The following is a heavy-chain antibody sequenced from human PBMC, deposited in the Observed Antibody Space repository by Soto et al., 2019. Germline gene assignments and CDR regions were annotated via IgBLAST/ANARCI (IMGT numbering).Heavy chain of an antibody. J-gene: IGHJ6*02. CDR1: GGSFSGYY. CDR3: ARGSALYGSGSYYNVRYYYYGMDV. D-gene: IGHD3-10*01. V-gene: IGHV4-34*01. Sequence: SETLSLTCAVYGGSFSGYYWSWIRQPPGKGLEWIGEINHSGSTNYNPSLKSRVTISVDTSKNQFSLKLSSVTAADTAVYYCARGSALYGSGSYYNVRYYYYGMDVWGQGTTVT. CDR2: INHSGST.